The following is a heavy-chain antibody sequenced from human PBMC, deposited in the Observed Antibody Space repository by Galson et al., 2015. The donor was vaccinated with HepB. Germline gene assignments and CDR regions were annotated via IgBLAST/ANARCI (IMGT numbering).Heavy chain of an antibody. V-gene: IGHV3-21*01. D-gene: IGHD2-2*01. J-gene: IGHJ4*02. CDR3: ARDSWDIVVVPAAVDY. Sequence: SLRLSCAASGFTFSSYSMNWVRQAPGKGLEWVSSISSSSSYIYYADSVKGRFTISRDNAKNSLYLQMNSLRAEDTAMYYCARDSWDIVVVPAAVDYWGQGTLVTVSS. CDR1: GFTFSSYS. CDR2: ISSSSSYI.